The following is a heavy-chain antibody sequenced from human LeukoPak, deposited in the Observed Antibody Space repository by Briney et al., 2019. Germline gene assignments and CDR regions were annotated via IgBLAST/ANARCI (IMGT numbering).Heavy chain of an antibody. V-gene: IGHV4-39*07. CDR1: GGSISSTSYY. Sequence: PSETLSLTCTVSGGSISSTSYYWGWIRQPPGKGLEWIGSIYYSGSTYYNPSLKSRVAISADRSKNQFSLKLSSVTAADTAVYYCARDGDSSGWTRSDYWGQGTLVTVSS. CDR3: ARDGDSSGWTRSDY. CDR2: IYYSGST. J-gene: IGHJ4*02. D-gene: IGHD6-19*01.